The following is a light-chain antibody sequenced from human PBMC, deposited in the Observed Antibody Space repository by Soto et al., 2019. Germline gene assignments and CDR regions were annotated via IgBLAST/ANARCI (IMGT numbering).Light chain of an antibody. CDR3: AVWDDSLNGRV. Sequence: QSVLTQPPSASETPGQGATISCSGSSSNIGTNYVYWYQQLPGTAPKLLIYKNTQRPSGVPDRFSGSKSGTSAFLAISGLQSEDEADYYCAVWDDSLNGRVFGGGTKLTVL. CDR1: SSNIGTNY. V-gene: IGLV1-47*01. J-gene: IGLJ3*02. CDR2: KNT.